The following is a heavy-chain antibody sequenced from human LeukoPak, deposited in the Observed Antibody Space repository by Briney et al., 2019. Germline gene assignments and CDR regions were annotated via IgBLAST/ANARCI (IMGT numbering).Heavy chain of an antibody. CDR1: GLTFSNYN. V-gene: IGHV3-21*04. CDR2: ITSSGTYN. D-gene: IGHD6-6*01. CDR3: ARGVYSSSSIGIDY. J-gene: IGHJ4*02. Sequence: GGSLRLSCAAAGLTFSNYNMSCVRQAPGKAMEWVSSITSSGTYNFYADSVRGRFTISRDNAKNSLYLQMKSLRAEDTAAYYCARGVYSSSSIGIDYWGQGTLVTVSS.